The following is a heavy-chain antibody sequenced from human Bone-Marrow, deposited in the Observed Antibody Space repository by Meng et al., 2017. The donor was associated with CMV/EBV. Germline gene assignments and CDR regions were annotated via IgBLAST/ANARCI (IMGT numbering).Heavy chain of an antibody. J-gene: IGHJ4*02. CDR3: ASLPPYGDSDY. Sequence: SVKVSCKASGYTFTDYYLHWVRQAPGQGLEWMGGIIPIFGTANYAQKFQGRVTITTDESTSTAYMELSSLRSEDTAVYYCASLPPYGDSDYWGQGTLVTVSS. CDR1: GYTFTDYY. CDR2: IIPIFGTA. V-gene: IGHV1-69*05. D-gene: IGHD4-17*01.